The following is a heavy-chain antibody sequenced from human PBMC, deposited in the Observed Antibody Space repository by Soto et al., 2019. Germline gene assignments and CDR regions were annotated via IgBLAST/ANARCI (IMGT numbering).Heavy chain of an antibody. CDR2: IGWNSANT. V-gene: IGHV3-9*01. Sequence: EVHLVASGGGSVQPGRSLKLACEASGFTFGDYAIHWVRQAPGKGLEWVSGIGWNSANTGYANSVEGRFTISRDSAKNSLYLQMNSLRTEDTAFYYCVKDISSQLHGGLDVWGQGTTVIVSS. CDR3: VKDISSQLHGGLDV. CDR1: GFTFGDYA. J-gene: IGHJ6*02.